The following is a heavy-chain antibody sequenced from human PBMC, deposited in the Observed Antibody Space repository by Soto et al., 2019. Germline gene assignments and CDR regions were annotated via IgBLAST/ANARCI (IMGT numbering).Heavy chain of an antibody. V-gene: IGHV4-39*01. D-gene: IGHD3-9*01. CDR3: ARTSAVRYFDWLLSDPGPDYYYYGMDV. Sequence: SETLSLTCNVSGGSISNSNYYWGWIRQPPGKGLEWIGSIYYTGNTYYNPSLKSRVTISVDTSKNQFSLKLSSVTAADTAVYYCARTSAVRYFDWLLSDPGPDYYYYGMDVWGQGTTVTVSS. CDR1: GGSISNSNYY. CDR2: IYYTGNT. J-gene: IGHJ6*02.